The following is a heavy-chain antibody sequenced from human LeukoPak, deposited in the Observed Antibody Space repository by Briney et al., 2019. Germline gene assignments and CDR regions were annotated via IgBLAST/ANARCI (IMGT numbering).Heavy chain of an antibody. CDR2: IYTSGST. V-gene: IGHV4-4*09. J-gene: IGHJ6*03. Sequence: SETLSLTCTVSGGSISSYYWSWIRQPPGKGLEWTGYIYTSGSTNYNPSLKSRVTISVDTSKNQFSLKLSSVTAADTAVYYCARNYVLGIRGYYYYYMDVWGKGTTVTVSS. CDR3: ARNYVLGIRGYYYYYMDV. D-gene: IGHD7-27*01. CDR1: GGSISSYY.